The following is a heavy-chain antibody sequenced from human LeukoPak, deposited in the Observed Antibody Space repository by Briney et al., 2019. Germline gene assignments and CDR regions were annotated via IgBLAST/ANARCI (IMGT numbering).Heavy chain of an antibody. CDR3: AKGTDRRYFDY. J-gene: IGHJ4*02. CDR2: IYTSGRA. Sequence: PSETLSLTCTVSGGSISSYYWSWIRQRAGKGLEWIGRIYTSGRANYNPSFRSRVTMSVDTSKNQCSLKLTSVTAADTAVYYCAKGTDRRYFDYWGQGTLVTVSS. D-gene: IGHD3/OR15-3a*01. V-gene: IGHV4-4*07. CDR1: GGSISSYY.